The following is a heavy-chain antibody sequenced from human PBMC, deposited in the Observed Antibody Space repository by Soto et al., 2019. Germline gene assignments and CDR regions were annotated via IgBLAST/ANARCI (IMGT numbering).Heavy chain of an antibody. D-gene: IGHD3-22*01. CDR1: GGTFSSYA. Sequence: GXSLKVSCKASGGTFSSYAISWVRQAPGQGLEWMGGIIPIFGTANYAQKFQGRVTITADKSTSTAYMELSSLRSEDTAVYYCAIKTITMIVVVTYYGMDVWGQGTTVTGSS. CDR2: IIPIFGTA. V-gene: IGHV1-69*06. CDR3: AIKTITMIVVVTYYGMDV. J-gene: IGHJ6*02.